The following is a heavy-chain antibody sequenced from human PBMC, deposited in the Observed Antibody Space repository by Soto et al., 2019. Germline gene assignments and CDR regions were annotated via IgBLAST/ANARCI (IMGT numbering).Heavy chain of an antibody. D-gene: IGHD4-17*01. CDR3: ARDTGLSDYGDYVGTPPHYGMDV. CDR2: IIPIFGTA. J-gene: IGHJ6*02. CDR1: GGTFSSYA. V-gene: IGHV1-69*13. Sequence: GASVKVSCKASGGTFSSYAISWVRQAPGQGLEWMGGIIPIFGTANYAQKFQGRVTITADESTSTAYMELSSLRSEDTAVYYCARDTGLSDYGDYVGTPPHYGMDVWGQGTTVTVSS.